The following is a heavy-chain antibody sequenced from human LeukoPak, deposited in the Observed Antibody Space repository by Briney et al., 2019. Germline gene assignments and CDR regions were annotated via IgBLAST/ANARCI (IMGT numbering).Heavy chain of an antibody. CDR3: ARQPKSAVGSTPYWFLDL. CDR1: GGSISSGGYY. J-gene: IGHJ2*01. CDR2: IYYSGST. D-gene: IGHD1-26*01. V-gene: IGHV4-31*03. Sequence: SETLSLTCTVSGGSISSGGYYWSWIRQHPGKGLEWIGYIYYSGSTYYNPSLKSRVTISLDTSKNQVSLKLKSVTAADTAVYYCARQPKSAVGSTPYWFLDLWGRGTLVTVSS.